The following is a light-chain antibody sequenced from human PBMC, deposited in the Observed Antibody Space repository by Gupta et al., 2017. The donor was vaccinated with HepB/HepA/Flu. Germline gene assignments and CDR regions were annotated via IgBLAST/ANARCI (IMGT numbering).Light chain of an antibody. V-gene: IGLV3-1*01. CDR2: QDK. CDR3: QTWDADTGV. J-gene: IGLJ1*01. Sequence: SYDLTQPPSVSVSPGQTANIPCSGDKLGPKFVSWYQQKPGRSPVLVIYQDKKRPSGIPDRFSGSNSGNTATLTISGTQATDEADYYCQTWDADTGVFGAGTRVTVL. CDR1: KLGPKF.